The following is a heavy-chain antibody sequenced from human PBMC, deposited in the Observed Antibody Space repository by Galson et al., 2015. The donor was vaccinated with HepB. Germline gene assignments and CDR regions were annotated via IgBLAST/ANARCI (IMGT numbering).Heavy chain of an antibody. CDR1: GGTLRNYA. Sequence: SVKVSCKASGGTLRNYAISWVRQAPGQGLEWMGGIIPISGRTTFAQNFQDRLTITADESTNTAYMELTSLTSEDTAGYYCARFKARGYFNYWGQGTLVTVSS. J-gene: IGHJ4*02. CDR3: ARFKARGYFNY. V-gene: IGHV1-69*13. D-gene: IGHD3-10*01. CDR2: IIPISGRT.